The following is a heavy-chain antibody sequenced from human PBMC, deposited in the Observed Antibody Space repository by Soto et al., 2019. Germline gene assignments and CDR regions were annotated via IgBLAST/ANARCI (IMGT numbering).Heavy chain of an antibody. V-gene: IGHV1-2*04. J-gene: IGHJ3*02. CDR1: GYTFTGYY. CDR3: ARSSPPASDYDFWSGYYTIDAFDI. CDR2: INPNSGGT. D-gene: IGHD3-3*01. Sequence: QVQLVQSGAEVKKPGASVKVSCKASGYTFTGYYMHWVRQAPGQGLEWMGWINPNSGGTNYAQKLTGWVTMTRDTPISTAYMELSRLRSDDTAVYYCARSSPPASDYDFWSGYYTIDAFDIWGQGTMVTVSS.